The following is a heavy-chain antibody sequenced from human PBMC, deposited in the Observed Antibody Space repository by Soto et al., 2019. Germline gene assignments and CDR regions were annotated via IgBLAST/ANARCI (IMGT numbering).Heavy chain of an antibody. CDR3: ARRIMNTAVYYYYGMDV. J-gene: IGHJ6*02. Sequence: PGGSLRLSCAASGFTLSRYWMTWVRQAPGKGLEWVANIKQDGSEKYYVDSVKGRFTISRDNAKNSLYLQMNSLRAEDTAVYHCARRIMNTAVYYYYGMDVWGQGTTVTVSS. D-gene: IGHD3-16*01. CDR2: IKQDGSEK. CDR1: GFTLSRYW. V-gene: IGHV3-7*01.